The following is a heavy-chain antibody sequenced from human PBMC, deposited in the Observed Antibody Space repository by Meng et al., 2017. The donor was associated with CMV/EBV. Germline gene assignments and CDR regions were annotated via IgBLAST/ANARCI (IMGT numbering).Heavy chain of an antibody. CDR1: GASVSSGSYY. J-gene: IGHJ6*02. Sequence: SETLSLTCTVSGASVSSGSYYWNWIRQPPGKGLEWLGYVYYSGSTNYNPSLKSRLTISVDTSKNQFSLKLSSVTAADTAVYYCARGAVTPVVWYYYGMDVWGQGTTVTVSS. CDR2: VYYSGST. D-gene: IGHD4-11*01. CDR3: ARGAVTPVVWYYYGMDV. V-gene: IGHV4-61*01.